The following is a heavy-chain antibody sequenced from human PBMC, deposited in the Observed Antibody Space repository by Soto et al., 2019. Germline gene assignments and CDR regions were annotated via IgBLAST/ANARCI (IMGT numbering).Heavy chain of an antibody. V-gene: IGHV3-23*01. CDR2: VSGSGNST. CDR1: GFTFTSFA. CDR3: AKAKSSGSGTFNI. D-gene: IGHD3-10*01. J-gene: IGHJ3*02. Sequence: VQLLESGGGFVQPGGSQSLSCAASGFTFTSFAMSWVRQAPGKGLEWVSGVSGSGNSTYYADSVKGRFTISRDNSKNTLYLRINSLRAEDTAVYYCAKAKSSGSGTFNIWGQGTMVTVSS.